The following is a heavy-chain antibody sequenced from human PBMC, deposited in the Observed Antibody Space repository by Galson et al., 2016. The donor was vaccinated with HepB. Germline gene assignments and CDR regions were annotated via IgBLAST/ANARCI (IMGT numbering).Heavy chain of an antibody. D-gene: IGHD6-13*01. J-gene: IGHJ4*02. CDR3: ARRASSGISFDY. CDR2: IFYSGSI. CDR1: GGSMSYYY. Sequence: LTCTVSGGSMSYYYWSWIRQPPGKGLEWIGYIFYSGSINYNPSLKSRLTISVDTSKSQFSLNLRSVTAADTAVYYCARRASSGISFDYWGQGTLVTVSS. V-gene: IGHV4-59*01.